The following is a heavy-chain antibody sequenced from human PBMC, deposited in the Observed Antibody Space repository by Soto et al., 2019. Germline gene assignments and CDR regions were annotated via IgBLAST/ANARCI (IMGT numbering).Heavy chain of an antibody. Sequence: GGSLRLSCAASRFTFSSYGMHWVRQAPGKGLEWVAVVSYDGSNKYYADSVKGRFTISRENSKNTLYLEMNSLRAEDTAVYYCAKDGNKYFYDSSGLTPRLDYWGQGTLVTVSS. D-gene: IGHD3-22*01. CDR3: AKDGNKYFYDSSGLTPRLDY. J-gene: IGHJ4*02. CDR2: VSYDGSNK. V-gene: IGHV3-30*18. CDR1: RFTFSSYG.